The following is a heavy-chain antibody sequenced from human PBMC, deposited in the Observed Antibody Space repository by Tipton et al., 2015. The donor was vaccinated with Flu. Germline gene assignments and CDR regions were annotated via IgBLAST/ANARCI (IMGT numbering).Heavy chain of an antibody. CDR2: IYHSGST. CDR1: GYSISSGYY. CDR3: ARAYYDFWSGPVRWFGP. Sequence: TLSLTCAVSGYSISSGYYWGWIRQPPGKGLEWIGSIYHSGSTYYNPSLKSRVTISVDTSKNQFSLKLSSVTAADTAVYYCARAYYDFWSGPVRWFGPWGQGTLVPVSS. V-gene: IGHV4-38-2*01. J-gene: IGHJ5*02. D-gene: IGHD3-3*01.